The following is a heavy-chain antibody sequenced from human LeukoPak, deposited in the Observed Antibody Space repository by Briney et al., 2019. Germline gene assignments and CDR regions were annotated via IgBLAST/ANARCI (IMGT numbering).Heavy chain of an antibody. CDR1: GFTVSSNY. CDR2: IYSGGST. Sequence: GGSLRLSCAASGFTVSSNYMSWVRQAPGKGLKWASSIYSGGSTYYTDSVKGRFTISRDISKNTLYLQMNSLRADDTAVYYCARDGESGSGSFDYWGQGSLVTVSS. V-gene: IGHV3-53*01. CDR3: ARDGESGSGSFDY. J-gene: IGHJ4*02. D-gene: IGHD3-10*01.